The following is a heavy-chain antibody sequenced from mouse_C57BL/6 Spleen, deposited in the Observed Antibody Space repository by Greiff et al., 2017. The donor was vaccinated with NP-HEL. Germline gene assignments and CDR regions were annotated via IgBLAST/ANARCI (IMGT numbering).Heavy chain of an antibody. Sequence: QVQLQQSGAELVKPGASVKMSCKASGYTFTSYWITWVKQRPGQGLEWIGDIYPGSGSTNYNEKFKSKATLTVDTSSSTAYMQLSSLTSEDSTVYYCARPPPYSKPYFDYWGQGTTLTVSS. V-gene: IGHV1-55*01. D-gene: IGHD2-5*01. J-gene: IGHJ2*01. CDR1: GYTFTSYW. CDR2: IYPGSGST. CDR3: ARPPPYSKPYFDY.